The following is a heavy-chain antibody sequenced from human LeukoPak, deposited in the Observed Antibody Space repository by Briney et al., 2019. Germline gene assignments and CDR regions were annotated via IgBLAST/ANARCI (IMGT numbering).Heavy chain of an antibody. CDR3: ARAGGGLDY. J-gene: IGHJ4*02. Sequence: GRSLRLSCAASGFTISSYAMHWVRQAPGKGLEWVAVIPYDGSNKYYADSVKGRFTISRDNSKNTLYLQMNSLRAEDTAVYYCARAGGGLDYWGQGTLVTVSS. V-gene: IGHV3-30*04. CDR1: GFTISSYA. CDR2: IPYDGSNK. D-gene: IGHD1-14*01.